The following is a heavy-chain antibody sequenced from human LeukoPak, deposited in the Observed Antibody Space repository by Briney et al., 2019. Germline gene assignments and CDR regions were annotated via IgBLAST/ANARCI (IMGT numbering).Heavy chain of an antibody. V-gene: IGHV3-48*04. CDR1: GFTFSSYA. CDR2: ISSSSSTI. J-gene: IGHJ4*02. D-gene: IGHD3-9*01. Sequence: GRSLRLSCAASGFTFSSYAMSWVRQAPGKGLEWVSYISSSSSTIYYADSVKGRFTISRDNAKNSLYLQMNSLRAEDTAVYYCARGYDILTGYTFDYWGQGTLVTVSS. CDR3: ARGYDILTGYTFDY.